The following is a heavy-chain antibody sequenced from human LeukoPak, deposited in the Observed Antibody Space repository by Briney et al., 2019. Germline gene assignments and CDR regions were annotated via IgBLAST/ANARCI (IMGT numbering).Heavy chain of an antibody. CDR2: ISSSGSTI. CDR3: ATVGYGDYNLGGWFDP. D-gene: IGHD4-17*01. J-gene: IGHJ5*02. Sequence: GGSLRLSCAASGFTFSSYEMNWVRQAPGKGLEWVSYISSSGSTIYYADSVKGRFTISRDNAKNSLYLQMNSLRDEDTAVYYCATVGYGDYNLGGWFDPWGQGTLVTVSS. V-gene: IGHV3-48*03. CDR1: GFTFSSYE.